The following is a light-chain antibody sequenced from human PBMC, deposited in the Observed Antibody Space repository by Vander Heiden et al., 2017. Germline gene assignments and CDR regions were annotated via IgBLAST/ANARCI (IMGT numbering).Light chain of an antibody. CDR3: QQDHTSPWT. CDR1: QSLTSKY. CDR2: GTS. V-gene: IGKV3-20*01. Sequence: VLTQSPGTLSLSPGERVTLSCRASQSLTSKYLAWYQQKPGQPPRLLIFGTSSRATGIPDRFSGSGSGTDFTLTISRLEPDDFAVYYCQQDHTSPWTFGQGTQVEVK. J-gene: IGKJ1*01.